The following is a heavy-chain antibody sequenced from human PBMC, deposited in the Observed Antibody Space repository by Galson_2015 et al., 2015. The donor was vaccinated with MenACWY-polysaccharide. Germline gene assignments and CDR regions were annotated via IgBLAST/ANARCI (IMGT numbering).Heavy chain of an antibody. V-gene: IGHV3-7*01. CDR1: GFTFRCTW. CDR3: ARDPNWGNSFGP. D-gene: IGHD7-27*01. J-gene: IGHJ5*02. Sequence: SLRLSCAASGFTFRCTWMSWVRQAPGKGLEWVALINLDGSQKDYMDSVKGRFAISRENAKNSLYLQINSLRAEDTAVYYCARDPNWGNSFGPWGRGTLVTVSS. CDR2: INLDGSQK.